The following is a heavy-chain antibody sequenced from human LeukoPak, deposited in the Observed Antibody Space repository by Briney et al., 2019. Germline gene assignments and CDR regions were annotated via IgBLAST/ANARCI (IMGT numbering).Heavy chain of an antibody. CDR1: GFTFSSYS. CDR2: ISSSSSYI. D-gene: IGHD6-25*01. V-gene: IGHV3-21*01. Sequence: GGSLRLSCAASGFTFSSYSMNWVRQAPGKGLEWVSSISSSSSYIYYADSVKGRFTISRDNAKNSLYLQMNSLRAGDTAVYYCARASGGYFDYWGQGTLATVSS. CDR3: ARASGGYFDY. J-gene: IGHJ4*02.